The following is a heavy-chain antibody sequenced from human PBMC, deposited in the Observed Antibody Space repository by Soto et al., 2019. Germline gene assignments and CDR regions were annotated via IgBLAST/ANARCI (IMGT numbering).Heavy chain of an antibody. CDR3: ARGPSYSDSYFDY. J-gene: IGHJ4*02. Sequence: GGSLRLSCAASEFTFSNYAMHWVRQPPGKGLQWLAVISYDGNNKYYADSVEDRFTISRDNSKNTVYLQMNSLRLEDTAVYYCARGPSYSDSYFDYWGQGTLVTVSS. CDR1: EFTFSNYA. V-gene: IGHV3-30*03. CDR2: ISYDGNNK. D-gene: IGHD4-17*01.